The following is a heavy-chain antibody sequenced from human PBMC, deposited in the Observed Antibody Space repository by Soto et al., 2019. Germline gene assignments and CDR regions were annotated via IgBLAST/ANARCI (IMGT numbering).Heavy chain of an antibody. CDR1: GGTFSSYA. Sequence: QVQLVQSGAEVKKPGSSVKVSCKASGGTFSSYAISWVRQAPGQGLEWRGGIIPIFGTANYAQKLQRRVTITADESTSAAYMEMSSLRSEDTAVYYCATDTTVVSHWYFDLWGRGTLVTVSS. CDR3: ATDTTVVSHWYFDL. V-gene: IGHV1-69*12. J-gene: IGHJ2*01. D-gene: IGHD4-17*01. CDR2: IIPIFGTA.